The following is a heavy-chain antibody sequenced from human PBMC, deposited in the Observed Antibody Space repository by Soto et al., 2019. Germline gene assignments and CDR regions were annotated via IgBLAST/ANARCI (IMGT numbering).Heavy chain of an antibody. Sequence: GGSLRLSCAASGFTFSSYGMHWVRQAPGKGLEWVAVIWYDGSNKYYADSVKGRFTISRDNSKNTLYLQMNSLRAEDTAVYYCARWYSSSWSDFDYWGQGTLVTVSS. D-gene: IGHD6-13*01. V-gene: IGHV3-33*01. CDR2: IWYDGSNK. CDR1: GFTFSSYG. CDR3: ARWYSSSWSDFDY. J-gene: IGHJ4*02.